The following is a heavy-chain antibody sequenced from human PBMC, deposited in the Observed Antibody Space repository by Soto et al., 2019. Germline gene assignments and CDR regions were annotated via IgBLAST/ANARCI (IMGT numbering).Heavy chain of an antibody. CDR1: GFTVSSNY. D-gene: IGHD5-18*01. CDR3: ARGKVFRGYSYGALYFDY. V-gene: IGHV3-53*01. Sequence: GGSLRLSCAASGFTVSSNYMSWVRQAPGKGLEWVSVIYSGGSTYYADSVKGRFTISRDNSKNTLYLQMNSLRAEDTAVYYCARGKVFRGYSYGALYFDYWGQGTLVTVSS. J-gene: IGHJ4*02. CDR2: IYSGGST.